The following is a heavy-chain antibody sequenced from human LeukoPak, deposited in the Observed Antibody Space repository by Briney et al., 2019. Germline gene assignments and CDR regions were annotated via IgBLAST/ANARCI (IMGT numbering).Heavy chain of an antibody. V-gene: IGHV4-34*01. D-gene: IGHD3-10*01. Sequence: PSETLSLTCAVYGGSFSGYYWSWIRQPPGKGLEWIGEINHSGSTNYNPSLKSRVTISVDTSKNQFSLKLSSVTAADTAVYYCARGARKGVRGPFDYWGQGTLVTVSS. CDR1: GGSFSGYY. J-gene: IGHJ4*02. CDR3: ARGARKGVRGPFDY. CDR2: INHSGST.